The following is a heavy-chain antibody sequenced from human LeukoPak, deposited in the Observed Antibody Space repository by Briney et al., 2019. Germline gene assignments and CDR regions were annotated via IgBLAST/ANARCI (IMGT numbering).Heavy chain of an antibody. J-gene: IGHJ6*02. V-gene: IGHV3-74*01. Sequence: PGGSLRLSCAASGFTFSSYWMHWVRQAPGKGLVWVSRINSDGSSTSYADSVKGRFTISRDNAKNTLYLQMNSLRAEDTALYYCARELGSYEGGYYGMDVWGQGTTVTVSS. D-gene: IGHD1-26*01. CDR2: INSDGSST. CDR1: GFTFSSYW. CDR3: ARELGSYEGGYYGMDV.